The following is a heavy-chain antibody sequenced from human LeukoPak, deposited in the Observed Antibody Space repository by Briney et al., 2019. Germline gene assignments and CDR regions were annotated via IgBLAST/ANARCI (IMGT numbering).Heavy chain of an antibody. D-gene: IGHD6-19*01. J-gene: IGHJ1*01. V-gene: IGHV1-69*13. CDR1: GGTFTNYA. Sequence: SVKVSCKASGGTFTNYAISWVRQAPGQGLEWMGGITPMFGKTMYAQKFQGRVTITADESTTTAYMELSSLRSEDTAVYYCARERAVAGDFQYWGQGTLVTVSS. CDR3: ARERAVAGDFQY. CDR2: ITPMFGKT.